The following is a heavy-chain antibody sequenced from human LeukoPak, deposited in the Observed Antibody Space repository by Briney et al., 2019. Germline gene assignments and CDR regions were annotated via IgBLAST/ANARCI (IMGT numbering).Heavy chain of an antibody. CDR3: ARVAFYYGMDV. Sequence: PSGTLSLTCTVSGGSISSYYWSWIRQPPGKGLEWIGYIYYSGSTNYNPSLKSRVTISVDTSKNQFSLKLSSVTAADTAVYYCARVAFYYGMDVWGQGTTVTVSS. V-gene: IGHV4-59*01. CDR1: GGSISSYY. CDR2: IYYSGST. J-gene: IGHJ6*02.